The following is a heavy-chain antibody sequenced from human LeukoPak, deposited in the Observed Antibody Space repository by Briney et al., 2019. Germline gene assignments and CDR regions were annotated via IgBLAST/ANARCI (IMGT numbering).Heavy chain of an antibody. CDR1: GYSISNGYY. CDR2: IYHSGST. Sequence: SETLSLTCTVSGYSISNGYYWGWIRQPPGKGLEWIGSIYHSGSTYYNPSLKSRVTISVDTSKNQFSLKLSSVTAADTAVYYCARDRGRGSSSWYVNSGGWFDPWGQGTLVTVSS. CDR3: ARDRGRGSSSWYVNSGGWFDP. J-gene: IGHJ5*02. V-gene: IGHV4-38-2*02. D-gene: IGHD6-13*01.